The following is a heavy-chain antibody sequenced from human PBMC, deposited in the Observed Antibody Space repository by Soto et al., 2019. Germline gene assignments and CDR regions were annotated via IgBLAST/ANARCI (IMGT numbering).Heavy chain of an antibody. CDR3: AHLFYYDTSGYYRYFDY. Sequence: QITLKESGPPLVKPTQTLTLTCTFSGFSLSTSGVGVGWIRQPPGKALEWLTLIYWDDDKFYSPSLKSRLTITKDTSKNQVVLTMTNMDPVDTATYYCAHLFYYDTSGYYRYFDYWGQGTLVTVSS. CDR1: GFSLSTSGVG. V-gene: IGHV2-5*02. D-gene: IGHD3-22*01. CDR2: IYWDDDK. J-gene: IGHJ4*02.